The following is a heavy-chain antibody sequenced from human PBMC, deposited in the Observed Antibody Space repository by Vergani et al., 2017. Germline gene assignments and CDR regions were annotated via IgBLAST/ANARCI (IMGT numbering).Heavy chain of an antibody. J-gene: IGHJ4*02. CDR3: ARRQYYDSSGYCYAD. D-gene: IGHD3-22*01. V-gene: IGHV5-51*01. CDR1: GYSFTSYW. Sequence: EVQLVQSGAEVKKPGESLKISCKGPGYSFTSYWIGWVRQVPGKGLEWMGIIYPGDSDTRYSPSFQGQVTISADKSISTAYLPWSSLKASDTAMYYCARRQYYDSSGYCYADWGQGTLVTVSS. CDR2: IYPGDSDT.